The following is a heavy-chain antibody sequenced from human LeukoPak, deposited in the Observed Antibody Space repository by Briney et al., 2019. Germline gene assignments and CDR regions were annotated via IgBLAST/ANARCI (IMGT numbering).Heavy chain of an antibody. J-gene: IGHJ4*02. Sequence: GRSLCPSCAAYTFTFSNIGMDWVRQAPGKGRGWVAFIWFDGSKKYYTDSGKGPFTIATDNSKNTLYLQMNGLSAEDTAVYYCARDSRGATGLDYWGEGTLVTVSS. D-gene: IGHD5-12*01. CDR2: IWFDGSKK. V-gene: IGHV3-33*01. CDR3: ARDSRGATGLDY. CDR1: TFTFSNIG.